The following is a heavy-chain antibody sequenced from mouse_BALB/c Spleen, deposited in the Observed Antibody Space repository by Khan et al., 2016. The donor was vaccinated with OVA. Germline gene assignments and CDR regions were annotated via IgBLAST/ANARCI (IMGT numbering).Heavy chain of an antibody. CDR2: IYPGSGST. CDR1: GYTFTDYV. CDR3: ARAGWHVFAY. D-gene: IGHD1-1*02. J-gene: IGHJ3*01. Sequence: QVQLQQSGPELVKPGASVKMSCKASGYTFTDYVMNWVKQSNGQGLEWIGQIYPGSGSTFYNEKFKGKATLTSDRSSSTAYMQLSNLTSEDSAVYFCARAGWHVFAYWAHGTLVTVSA. V-gene: IGHV1-77*01.